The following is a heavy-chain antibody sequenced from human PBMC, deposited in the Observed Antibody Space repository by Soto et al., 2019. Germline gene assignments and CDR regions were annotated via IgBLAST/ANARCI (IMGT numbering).Heavy chain of an antibody. J-gene: IGHJ5*02. Sequence: QVQLQESGPGLVKPSQTLSLTCTVSGGSISSGDYYWSWIRQPPGKGLEWIGYIYYSGSTYYNPSLKSRVTISVDTSKNQFSLKLSSVTAADTAVYYCARAGIVVVPAAISLVRFDPWGQGTLVTVSS. CDR2: IYYSGST. CDR3: ARAGIVVVPAAISLVRFDP. V-gene: IGHV4-30-4*01. CDR1: GGSISSGDYY. D-gene: IGHD2-2*01.